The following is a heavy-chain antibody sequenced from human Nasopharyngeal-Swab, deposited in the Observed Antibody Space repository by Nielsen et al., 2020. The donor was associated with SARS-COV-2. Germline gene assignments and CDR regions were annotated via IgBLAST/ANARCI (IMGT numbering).Heavy chain of an antibody. Sequence: SETLSLTCAVYGGSFSGYYWSWIRQPPGKGLEWIGEINHSGSTNYNPSLKSRVTISVDTSKNQFSLKLSSVTAADTAVYYCARVKVDGSGSWFYYHYMDVWGKGTTVTVSS. V-gene: IGHV4-34*01. CDR2: INHSGST. CDR3: ARVKVDGSGSWFYYHYMDV. CDR1: GGSFSGYY. D-gene: IGHD3-10*01. J-gene: IGHJ6*03.